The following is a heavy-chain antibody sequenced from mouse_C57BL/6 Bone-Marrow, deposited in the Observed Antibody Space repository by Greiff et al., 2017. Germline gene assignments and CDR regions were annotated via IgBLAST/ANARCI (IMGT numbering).Heavy chain of an antibody. D-gene: IGHD2-5*01. Sequence: QVQLQQPGAELVRPGSSVKLSCKASGYTFTSYWMHWVKQRPIQGLEWIGNIDPSDSETHYNQKFKDKDTLTVDKSSSTAYMQLSSLTSEDSAVYYCARSPAYYSNSGFAYWGQGTLVTVSA. CDR1: GYTFTSYW. CDR3: ARSPAYYSNSGFAY. J-gene: IGHJ3*01. CDR2: IDPSDSET. V-gene: IGHV1-52*01.